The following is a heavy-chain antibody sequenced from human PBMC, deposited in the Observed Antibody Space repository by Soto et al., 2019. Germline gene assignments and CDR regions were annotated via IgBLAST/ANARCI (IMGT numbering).Heavy chain of an antibody. CDR2: ISYDGSNK. J-gene: IGHJ4*02. D-gene: IGHD2-8*01. CDR3: AKDLGYCTNGVCPYFDY. CDR1: GFTFSSYG. Sequence: GGSLRLSCAASGFTFSSYGMHWVRQAPGKGLEWVAVISYDGSNKYYADSVKGRFTISRDNSKNTLYLQMNSLRAEDTAVYYCAKDLGYCTNGVCPYFDYWGQGTLVTVSS. V-gene: IGHV3-30*18.